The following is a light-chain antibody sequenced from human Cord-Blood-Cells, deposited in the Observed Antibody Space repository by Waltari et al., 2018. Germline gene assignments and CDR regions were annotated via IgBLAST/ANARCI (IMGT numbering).Light chain of an antibody. J-gene: IGLJ3*02. CDR2: DVS. V-gene: IGLV2-11*01. Sequence: QSALTQPRSVSGSPGQSVTISCTGTSSDVGGYNYVSWYQQPPGKAPKLMIYDVSKRPSVVPDRFSGSKSGNTASLTISGLQAEDEADYYCCSYAGSNNLVFGGGTKLTVL. CDR1: SSDVGGYNY. CDR3: CSYAGSNNLV.